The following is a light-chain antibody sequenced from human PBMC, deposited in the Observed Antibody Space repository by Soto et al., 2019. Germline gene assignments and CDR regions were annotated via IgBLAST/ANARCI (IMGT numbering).Light chain of an antibody. CDR1: QSISTE. J-gene: IGKJ2*01. V-gene: IGKV3-15*01. CDR2: SAP. Sequence: EIAMTQSPATLSVSPGERATLSCRASQSISTELAWYQQIPGQPPRLLIYSAPTRATGVPARFTGGGSGSEFTLTISGLQSEDFAIYYCQQGNNWPLTFGQGTRLEI. CDR3: QQGNNWPLT.